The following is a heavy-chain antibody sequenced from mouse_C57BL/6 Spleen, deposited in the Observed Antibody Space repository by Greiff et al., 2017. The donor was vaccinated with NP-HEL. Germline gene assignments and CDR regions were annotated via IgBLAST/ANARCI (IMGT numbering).Heavy chain of an antibody. D-gene: IGHD2-1*01. J-gene: IGHJ4*01. CDR1: GYTFTSYW. CDR2: IHPNSGST. V-gene: IGHV1-64*01. CDR3: ARPYGNYEAMDY. Sequence: QVQLQQSGAELVKPGASVKLSCKASGYTFTSYWMHWVKQRPGQGLEWIGMIHPNSGSTNYNEKFKSKATLTVDKSSSTAYMQLSSLTSEDSAVYYCARPYGNYEAMDYWGQGTSVTVSS.